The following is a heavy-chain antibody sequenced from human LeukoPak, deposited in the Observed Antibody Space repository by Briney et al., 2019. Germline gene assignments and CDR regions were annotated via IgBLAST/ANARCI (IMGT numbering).Heavy chain of an antibody. CDR1: GFTVSSNY. D-gene: IGHD1-26*01. J-gene: IGHJ4*02. Sequence: GGSLRLSCAASGFTVSSNYMSWVRQAPGKGLEWVSVIYSGGSIYYADSVKGRFTISRDNAKNSLYLQMNSLRAEDTAVYYCARDRGSYEFDYWGQGTLVTVSS. CDR2: IYSGGSI. V-gene: IGHV3-53*01. CDR3: ARDRGSYEFDY.